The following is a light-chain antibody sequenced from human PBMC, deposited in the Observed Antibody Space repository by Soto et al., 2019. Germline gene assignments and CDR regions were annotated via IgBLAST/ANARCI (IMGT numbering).Light chain of an antibody. V-gene: IGLV2-14*01. CDR3: SSYTSSSTHGV. CDR2: DVS. CDR1: SSDVGGYNY. Sequence: QSALTQPASVSGSPGQSITISCTGTSSDVGGYNYVSWYQQHPGKAPKLMIYDVSNRPSGVSNRCSGSKSGNTASLTISGLQAEDEADYYCSSYTSSSTHGVFGGGTKVTVL. J-gene: IGLJ2*01.